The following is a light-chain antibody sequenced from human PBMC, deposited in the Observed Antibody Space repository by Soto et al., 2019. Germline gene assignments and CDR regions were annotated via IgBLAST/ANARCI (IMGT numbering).Light chain of an antibody. CDR3: QHFNSYSGA. CDR1: QTISSW. J-gene: IGKJ1*01. CDR2: KAS. Sequence: DIHMTQSPSTLSGSVGDRVTITCRASQTISSWLAWYQQKPGKAPKLLIYKASTLKSGVPSRFSGSGSGTEFTLTISSLQPDDFATYYCQHFNSYSGAFGQGTKVDI. V-gene: IGKV1-5*03.